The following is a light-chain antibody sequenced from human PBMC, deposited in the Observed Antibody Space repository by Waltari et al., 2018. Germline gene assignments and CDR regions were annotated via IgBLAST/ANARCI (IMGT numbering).Light chain of an antibody. CDR3: QQGNSFPPT. Sequence: DIQMTQSPSSVSASVGDRVILTCRASQGINNWLAWYQQKPGKAPKLLIYGASVLQTGVPSRFSGTGSGTDFTLTINNLQPEDFATYFCQQGNSFPPTFGQGTKVDVK. J-gene: IGKJ1*01. CDR1: QGINNW. V-gene: IGKV1-12*01. CDR2: GAS.